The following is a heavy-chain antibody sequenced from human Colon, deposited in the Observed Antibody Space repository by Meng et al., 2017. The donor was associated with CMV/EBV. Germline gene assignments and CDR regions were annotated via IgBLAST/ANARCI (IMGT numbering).Heavy chain of an antibody. CDR3: ARGVSNYNY. V-gene: IGHV4-59*01. CDR2: VYDSGST. J-gene: IGHJ4*02. D-gene: IGHD4-11*01. Sequence: SETLSLTCNVPGDPITGYYWTWIRQPPGKGLEWIGYVYDSGSTNYNPSLKSRLSISADTSKNQFSLKLTSVTAADTAVYYCARGVSNYNYWGQGTLVTVSS. CDR1: GDPITGYY.